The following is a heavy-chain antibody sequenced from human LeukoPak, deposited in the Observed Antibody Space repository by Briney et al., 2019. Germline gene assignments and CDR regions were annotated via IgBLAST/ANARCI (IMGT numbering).Heavy chain of an antibody. CDR1: GYTFTSYG. J-gene: IGHJ5*02. Sequence: SVKVSCKASGYTFTSYGISWVRQAPGQGLEWMGGSIPIFGTANYAQKLQGRVTINADESTSTAYMELSSLRSEDTAVYYCARSEYYYGSGSKRHKGGWFDPWGQGTLVTVSS. V-gene: IGHV1-69*13. CDR2: SIPIFGTA. CDR3: ARSEYYYGSGSKRHKGGWFDP. D-gene: IGHD3-10*01.